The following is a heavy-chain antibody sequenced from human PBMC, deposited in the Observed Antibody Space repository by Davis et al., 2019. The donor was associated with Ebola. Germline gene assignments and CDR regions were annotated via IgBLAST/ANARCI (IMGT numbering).Heavy chain of an antibody. CDR1: GFTFSSYS. J-gene: IGHJ4*02. Sequence: GGSLRFSCAASGFTFSSYSMNWVRQAPGKGLEWVSDISSGGGAPYYADSVKGRFTTFRDNPKNTLYLQMNSLRADDTAVYYCARDPPQSGGYVWGQGTLVTVSS. CDR3: ARDPPQSGGYV. D-gene: IGHD5-12*01. CDR2: ISSGGGAP. V-gene: IGHV3-23*01.